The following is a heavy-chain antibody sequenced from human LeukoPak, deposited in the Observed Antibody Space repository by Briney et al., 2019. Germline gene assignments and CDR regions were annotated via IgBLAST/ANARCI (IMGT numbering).Heavy chain of an antibody. CDR1: GFTFSDYY. Sequence: QPGRSLRLSCAASGFTFSDYYMSWIRQAPGKGLEWVSYISSSGSTIYYADSVKGRFTLSRENAQNSLYLQMNSPRAEDPAVYYCARDPSRAGSYLVFDYWGQGPLVPVSS. CDR2: ISSSGSTI. CDR3: ARDPSRAGSYLVFDY. J-gene: IGHJ4*02. V-gene: IGHV3-11*04. D-gene: IGHD3-10*01.